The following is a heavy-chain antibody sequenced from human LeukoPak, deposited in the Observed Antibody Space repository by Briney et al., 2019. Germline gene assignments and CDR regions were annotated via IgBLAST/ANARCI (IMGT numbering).Heavy chain of an antibody. D-gene: IGHD3-10*01. J-gene: IGHJ4*02. V-gene: IGHV4-34*01. CDR3: ARGSAYGRHYFDY. CDR1: GGSISSYY. Sequence: SETLSLTCTVSGGSISSYYWSWIRQPPGKGLEWIGEINHSGSTNYNPSLKSRVTISVDTSKNQFSLKLSSVTAADTAVYYCARGSAYGRHYFDYWGQGTLVTVSS. CDR2: INHSGST.